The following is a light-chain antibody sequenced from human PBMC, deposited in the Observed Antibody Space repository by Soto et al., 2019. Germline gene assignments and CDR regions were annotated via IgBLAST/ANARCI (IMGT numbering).Light chain of an antibody. J-gene: IGKJ5*01. V-gene: IGKV3-20*01. CDR3: QQGYSNPVT. CDR1: QSVSSSY. Sequence: EIVLTQSPGTLSLSPGERATLSCRASQSVSSSYLAWYQQKPGQAPRLLIYGASSRATGIPDRFSGSGSGTDFTLTISRLEPEDFATYYCQQGYSNPVTFGQGTR. CDR2: GAS.